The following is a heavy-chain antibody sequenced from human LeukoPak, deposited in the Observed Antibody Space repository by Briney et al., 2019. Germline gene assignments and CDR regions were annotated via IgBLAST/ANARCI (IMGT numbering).Heavy chain of an antibody. J-gene: IGHJ4*02. CDR1: GFTFSSYE. D-gene: IGHD6-13*01. Sequence: GGSLRLSCAASGFTFSSYEMNWVRQAPGKGLDWVASISSSGRTLYYADSVKGRFTISRDNGKNSLYLQMNSLRVEDTAVYYCARDSRGSSWFFDYWGQGALVTVSS. CDR2: ISSSGRTL. CDR3: ARDSRGSSWFFDY. V-gene: IGHV3-48*03.